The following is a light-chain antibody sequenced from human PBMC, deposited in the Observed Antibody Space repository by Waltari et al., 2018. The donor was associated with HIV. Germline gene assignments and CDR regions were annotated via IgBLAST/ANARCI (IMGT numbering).Light chain of an antibody. V-gene: IGLV9-49*01. Sequence: QPVLTQPPSASASLGASVTLTCTLSSGYSNYKVAWYQQRPGKGPRFVMRVGTGGIVGSKGDGIPDLFSVLGSGLNRYLTIKNIQEEDESDYHCGADHGSGSNFFVVFGGGTKLTVL. CDR2: VGTGGIVG. CDR1: SGYSNYK. J-gene: IGLJ2*01. CDR3: GADHGSGSNFFVV.